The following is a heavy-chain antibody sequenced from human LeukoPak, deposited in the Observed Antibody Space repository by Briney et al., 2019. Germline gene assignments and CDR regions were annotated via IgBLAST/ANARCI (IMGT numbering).Heavy chain of an antibody. V-gene: IGHV3-74*01. CDR1: GFIFSSYW. J-gene: IGHJ4*02. Sequence: GGSLRLSCAASGFIFSSYWMHWVRHAPGKGLAWVSRINTDGSSTSYADSVKGRFTISRDNAKNTLYLQMNSLRAEDTALYYCAKDYYYDSSGYYLDWGQGTLVTASS. CDR3: AKDYYYDSSGYYLD. CDR2: INTDGSST. D-gene: IGHD3-22*01.